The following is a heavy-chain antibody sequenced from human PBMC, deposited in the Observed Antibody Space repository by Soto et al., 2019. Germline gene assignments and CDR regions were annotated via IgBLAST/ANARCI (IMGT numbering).Heavy chain of an antibody. J-gene: IGHJ4*02. CDR2: IKGDEITT. V-gene: IGHV3-74*01. Sequence: EVQLVESGENLVQRGGSLRLSCAASGFTFSNYWIHWVRQAPGKGLVWVSRIKGDEITTNYADSVKGRFTISRDNAKNTVFLQMHSMRAEDTALYYCARGLYGAYGQDFWGQGILVTVSS. D-gene: IGHD4-17*01. CDR3: ARGLYGAYGQDF. CDR1: GFTFSNYW.